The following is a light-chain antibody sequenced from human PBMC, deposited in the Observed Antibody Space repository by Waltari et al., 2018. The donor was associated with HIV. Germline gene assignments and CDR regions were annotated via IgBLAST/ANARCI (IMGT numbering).Light chain of an antibody. CDR3: EAWDDNLNAML. Sequence: QSALTQPPSVSAAPRQRVTISCSGTRSNIGKNAVNWYRKFPGTTPTLLIYFDDLLSSGVSDRLPASKSGTSASLAISGIQSEDEADDYCEAWDDNLNAMLFGGGTRLTVL. CDR2: FDD. CDR1: RSNIGKNA. V-gene: IGLV1-36*01. J-gene: IGLJ3*02.